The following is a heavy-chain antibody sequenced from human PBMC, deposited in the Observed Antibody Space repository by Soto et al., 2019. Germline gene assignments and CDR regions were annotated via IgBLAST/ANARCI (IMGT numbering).Heavy chain of an antibody. CDR3: ARMGDAPYYYCGMDV. CDR1: GYTFSRSG. J-gene: IGHJ6*02. CDR2: INGYNGNT. Sequence: QVQLVQSGAEVKKPGASVKVSCKASGYTFSRSGISWVRQAPGQGLEWMGWINGYNGNTNYTQKMQGRITMTTDTPTSTAYMELRSLRSDDTAVDYCARMGDAPYYYCGMDVWGQGTTVIVSS. V-gene: IGHV1-18*01. D-gene: IGHD3-16*01.